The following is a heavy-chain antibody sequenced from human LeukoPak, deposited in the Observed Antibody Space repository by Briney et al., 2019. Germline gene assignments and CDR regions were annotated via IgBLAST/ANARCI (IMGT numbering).Heavy chain of an antibody. CDR3: AVDCTNGVCYTDY. CDR2: IYYSGST. Sequence: SQTLSLTCTVSGGSISSSSYYWGWIRQPPGKGLEWIGSIYYSGSTYYNPSLKSRVTISVDTSKNQFSLKLSSVTAADTAVYYCAVDCTNGVCYTDYWGQGTLVTVSS. CDR1: GGSISSSSYY. V-gene: IGHV4-39*01. J-gene: IGHJ4*02. D-gene: IGHD2-8*01.